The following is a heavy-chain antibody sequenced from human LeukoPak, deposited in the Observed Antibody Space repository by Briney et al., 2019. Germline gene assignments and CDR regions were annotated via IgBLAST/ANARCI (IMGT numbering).Heavy chain of an antibody. Sequence: ASVKVSCKGSGYPFTKSGIAWERQAPGQGLEWMGWISTFTGDTNYAQKFQTRVTMTIDTSTTTVYMELKSLTSDDSAVYYCAKDEGRFDSWGQGTLVTVSS. J-gene: IGHJ5*01. CDR1: GYPFTKSG. CDR2: ISTFTGDT. CDR3: AKDEGRFDS. V-gene: IGHV1-18*01.